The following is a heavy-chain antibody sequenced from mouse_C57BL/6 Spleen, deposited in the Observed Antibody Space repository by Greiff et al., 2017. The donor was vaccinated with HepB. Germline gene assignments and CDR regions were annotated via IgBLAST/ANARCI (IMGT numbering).Heavy chain of an antibody. J-gene: IGHJ1*03. D-gene: IGHD1-1*01. V-gene: IGHV1-59*01. Sequence: QVQLQQPGAELVRPGTSVKLSCKASGYTFTSYWMHWVKQRPGQGLEWIGVIDPSDSYTNYNQKFKGKATLTVDTSSSTAYMQLSSLTSEDSAVYYCARPTTVVGWYFDVWGTGTTVTVSS. CDR2: IDPSDSYT. CDR3: ARPTTVVGWYFDV. CDR1: GYTFTSYW.